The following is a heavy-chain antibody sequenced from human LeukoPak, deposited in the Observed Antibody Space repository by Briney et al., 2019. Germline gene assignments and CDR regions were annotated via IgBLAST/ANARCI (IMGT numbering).Heavy chain of an antibody. V-gene: IGHV3-30*04. CDR2: IPYDGSNK. J-gene: IGHJ4*02. CDR3: ARAEGYGGELDS. CDR1: GFTFSTYA. D-gene: IGHD4-23*01. Sequence: GGSLRLSCAASGFTFSTYAMHWVRQAPGKGLEWVAVIPYDGSNKYYADSVKGRFTVSRENSKNRLYLQMNSLRAEDTAVYYCARAEGYGGELDSWGQGTLVTVSS.